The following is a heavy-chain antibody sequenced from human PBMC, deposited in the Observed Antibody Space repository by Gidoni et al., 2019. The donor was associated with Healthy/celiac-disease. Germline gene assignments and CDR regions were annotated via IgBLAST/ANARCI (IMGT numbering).Heavy chain of an antibody. CDR1: GFTFSSYA. CDR3: AKATNIVVVVAATPDRYFDY. Sequence: EVQLLESGGGLVQPGGSLRLSCAASGFTFSSYAMSWVRQAPGKGLEWVSAISGSVGSTYYADSVKGRFTISRDNSKNTLYLQMNSLRAEDTAVYYCAKATNIVVVVAATPDRYFDYWGQGTLVTVSS. J-gene: IGHJ4*02. V-gene: IGHV3-23*01. CDR2: ISGSVGST. D-gene: IGHD2-15*01.